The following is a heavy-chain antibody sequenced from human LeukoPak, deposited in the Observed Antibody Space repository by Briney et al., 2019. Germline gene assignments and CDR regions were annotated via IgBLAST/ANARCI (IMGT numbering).Heavy chain of an antibody. J-gene: IGHJ6*03. CDR1: GDSITSSY. V-gene: IGHV4-59*01. D-gene: IGHD4-17*01. CDR2: IYYSGST. CDR3: ARGRVTTRPTTNRNKYYYYYYMDV. Sequence: SETLSLTCTVSGDSITSSYWSWIRQPPGKGLEWIGYIYYSGSTNYNPSLRSRVTMALDTPKNQFSLKLSSVTAADTAVYYCARGRVTTRPTTNRNKYYYYYYMDVWGKGTTVTVSS.